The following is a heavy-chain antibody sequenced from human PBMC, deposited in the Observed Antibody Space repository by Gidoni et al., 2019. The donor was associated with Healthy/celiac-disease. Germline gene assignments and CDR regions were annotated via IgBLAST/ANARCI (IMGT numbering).Heavy chain of an antibody. J-gene: IGHJ4*02. CDR2: IYPGDSDT. V-gene: IGHV5-51*03. CDR1: GYSFTSYW. D-gene: IGHD6-19*01. Sequence: EVQLVQSGAEGTKPGESLKISCKGSGYSFTSYWIAWVRQMRGKALEWMGIIYPGDSDTRYSPSFQGQVTISADKSISTAYLQWSSLKASDTAMYYCARIAVAGGYYFDYWGQGTLVTVSS. CDR3: ARIAVAGGYYFDY.